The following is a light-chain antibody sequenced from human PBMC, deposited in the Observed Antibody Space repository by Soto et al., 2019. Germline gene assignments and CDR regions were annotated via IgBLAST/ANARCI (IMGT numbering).Light chain of an antibody. CDR1: QSISSK. V-gene: IGKV3-15*01. J-gene: IGKJ4*01. CDR3: QEYNNWHPIT. CDR2: GAS. Sequence: EIVMTKSPATLSVSPGETATLSCRASQSISSKVAWYQQKPGQAPRLLIYGASTRATGIPVRFSGSGSGTEFTLTITSLQSEDFAVYYCQEYNNWHPITFGGGTKVDNK.